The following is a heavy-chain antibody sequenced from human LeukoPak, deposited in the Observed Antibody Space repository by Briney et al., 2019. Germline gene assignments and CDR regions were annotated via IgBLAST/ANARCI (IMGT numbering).Heavy chain of an antibody. CDR2: IFYSGSA. J-gene: IGHJ5*02. D-gene: IGHD6-19*01. CDR1: GGSISNFY. CDR3: ARGNGWYYP. V-gene: IGHV4-59*08. Sequence: PETLSLTCTVSGGSISNFYWSWIRQPPGKGLEWIGYIFYSGSANYNPSPKSRVTISVDTSKNQFSLRLTSVTAADTAVYYCARGNGWYYPWGQGTLVTVSS.